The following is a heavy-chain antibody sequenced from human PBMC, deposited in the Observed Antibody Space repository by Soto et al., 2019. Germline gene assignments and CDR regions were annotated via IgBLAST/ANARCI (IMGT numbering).Heavy chain of an antibody. D-gene: IGHD1-7*01. V-gene: IGHV4-39*01. CDR3: ARVTGTQYYYYYGMDV. J-gene: IGHJ6*02. Sequence: KQSQTLSLTCTVSGGSISSSSYYWGWIRQPPGKGLEWIGSIYYSGSTYYNPSLKSRVTISVDTSKNQFSLKLSSVTAADTAVYYCARVTGTQYYYYYGMDVWGQGTTVTVSS. CDR2: IYYSGST. CDR1: GGSISSSSYY.